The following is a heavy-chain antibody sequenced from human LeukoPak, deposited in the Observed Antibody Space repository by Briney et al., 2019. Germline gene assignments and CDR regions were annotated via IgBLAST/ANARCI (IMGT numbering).Heavy chain of an antibody. D-gene: IGHD3-22*01. CDR2: ISYDGSNK. J-gene: IGHJ4*02. V-gene: IGHV3-30*18. CDR1: GFTFSTYG. CDR3: AKARTYYYDSSRYYHDF. Sequence: SGGSLRLSCAASGFTFSTYGIHWVRQAPGKGLEWVAVISYDGSNKYYADSVKGRFTISRDNSKNTLFLQMNSLGPEDTAVYYCAKARTYYYDSSRYYHDFWGQGTLVTVSS.